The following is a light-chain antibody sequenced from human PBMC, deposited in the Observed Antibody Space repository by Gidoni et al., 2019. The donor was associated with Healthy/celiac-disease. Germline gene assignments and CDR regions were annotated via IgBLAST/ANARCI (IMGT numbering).Light chain of an antibody. J-gene: IGKJ1*01. CDR3: QQSYSTPWT. V-gene: IGKV1-39*01. CDR2: ATS. CDR1: QSISSY. Sequence: DIQMTQSPSSLSASVGDRVTITCRASQSISSYLNWYQQKPAKAPKLLIYATSSLQSGVPSRCSGSGSGTDFTLTISRLHPEDFATYYCQQSYSTPWTFGQGTKVEIK.